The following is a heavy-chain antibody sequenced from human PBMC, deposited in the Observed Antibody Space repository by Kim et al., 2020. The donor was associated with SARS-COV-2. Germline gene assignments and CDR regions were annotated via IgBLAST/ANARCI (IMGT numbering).Heavy chain of an antibody. D-gene: IGHD3-22*01. J-gene: IGHJ4*02. CDR1: GLTFSSYA. Sequence: GGSLRLSCAASGLTFSSYAMHWVRQAPGKGLEWVAVISYDGSNKYYADSVKGRFTISRDNSKNTLYLQMNSLRAEDTAVYYCARPHNYYDSSGLEYWGQGTLVTVSS. V-gene: IGHV3-30-3*01. CDR3: ARPHNYYDSSGLEY. CDR2: ISYDGSNK.